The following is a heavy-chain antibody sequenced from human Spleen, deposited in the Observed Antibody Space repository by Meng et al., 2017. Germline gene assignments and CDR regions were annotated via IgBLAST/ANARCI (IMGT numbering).Heavy chain of an antibody. D-gene: IGHD4-17*01. Sequence: VTLQESGPGLLKPSHTRSLTCTVSGCAISSWCYYWSWIRQHPGKGLELIGYIYYSGSTYYHPSLKSLVTISVDTSKNQFSLKLSSVTAADTAVYYCARLTVTYFDYWGQGTLVTVSS. J-gene: IGHJ4*02. V-gene: IGHV4-31*01. CDR3: ARLTVTYFDY. CDR2: IYYSGST. CDR1: GCAISSWCYY.